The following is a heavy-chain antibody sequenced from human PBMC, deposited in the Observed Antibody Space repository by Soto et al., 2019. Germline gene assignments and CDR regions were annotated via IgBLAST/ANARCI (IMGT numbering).Heavy chain of an antibody. CDR3: ARDRSGATGAASYFDY. Sequence: GGSLRLSCAASGFTFSSYSMNWVRQAPGKGLEWVSSISSSSSYIYYADSVKGRFTISRDNAKNSLYLQMNSLRAEDTAVYYCARDRSGATGAASYFDYWGQGTLVTVSS. V-gene: IGHV3-21*04. CDR1: GFTFSSYS. J-gene: IGHJ4*02. D-gene: IGHD1-1*01. CDR2: ISSSSSYI.